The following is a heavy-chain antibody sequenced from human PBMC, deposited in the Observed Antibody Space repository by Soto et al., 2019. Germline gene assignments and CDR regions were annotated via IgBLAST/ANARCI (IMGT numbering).Heavy chain of an antibody. CDR1: GFTFSSYG. J-gene: IGHJ6*02. V-gene: IGHV3-30*18. D-gene: IGHD5-18*01. CDR2: ISYDGSNK. CDR3: AKDRGDTAGYYYYGMDV. Sequence: GSLRLSCAASGFTFSSYGMHWVRQAPGKGLEWVAVISYDGSNKYYADSVKGRFTISRDNSKNTLYLQMNSLRAEDTAVYYCAKDRGDTAGYYYYGMDVWGQGTTVTVSS.